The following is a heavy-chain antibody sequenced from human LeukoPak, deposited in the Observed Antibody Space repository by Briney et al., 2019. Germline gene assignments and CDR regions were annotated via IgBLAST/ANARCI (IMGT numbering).Heavy chain of an antibody. CDR3: ARAASLNWFDP. J-gene: IGHJ5*02. CDR1: GFTFSSYS. V-gene: IGHV3-21*01. Sequence: PGGSLRLSCAASGFTFSSYSTNWVRQAPGKGLEWVSSISSSSSYIYYADSVKGRFTISRDNAKNSLYLQMNSLRAEDTAVYYCARAASLNWFDPWGQGTLATVSS. D-gene: IGHD5/OR15-5a*01. CDR2: ISSSSSYI.